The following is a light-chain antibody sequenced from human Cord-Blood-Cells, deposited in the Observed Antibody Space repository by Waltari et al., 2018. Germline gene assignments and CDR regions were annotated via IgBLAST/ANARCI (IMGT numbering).Light chain of an antibody. CDR3: QVWDSSSDHVV. V-gene: IGLV3-21*04. J-gene: IGLJ2*01. CDR1: NMGRKS. Sequence: SYVLTQPPSVSVAPGKTARITGGGNNMGRKSVHWYQQKPGQAPVLVIYYDSDRPSGIPERFSGSNSGNTATLTISRVEAGDEADYYCQVWDSSSDHVVFGGGTKLTVL. CDR2: YDS.